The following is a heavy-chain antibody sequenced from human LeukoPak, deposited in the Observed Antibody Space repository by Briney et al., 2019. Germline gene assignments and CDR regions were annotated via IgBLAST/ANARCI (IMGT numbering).Heavy chain of an antibody. Sequence: KPSDTLSLTCTVSGGSNSSGTYHWGWIRQPPGKGLEWIGSISYTGTTYYTPSLKSRVTVSVDTSKNHFSLQLSSVTAADTAVYYCARSGHFYGSGSYYKTWGQGTLVTVSS. CDR2: ISYTGTT. CDR3: ARSGHFYGSGSYYKT. V-gene: IGHV4-39*02. D-gene: IGHD3-10*01. CDR1: GGSNSSGTYH. J-gene: IGHJ4*02.